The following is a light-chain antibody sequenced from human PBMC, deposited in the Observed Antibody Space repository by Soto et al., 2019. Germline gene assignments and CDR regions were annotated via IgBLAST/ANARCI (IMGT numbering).Light chain of an antibody. CDR3: CSYGGSRTVV. J-gene: IGLJ2*01. Sequence: QSALTQPASVSGSPGQSITISCTGTSSDVGSYNLVSWYQQHPGKAPKLMIYEGSKRPSGVSNRFSGSKSGNTASLTISGLQAEDEADYYCCSYGGSRTVVFGGGTKLTVL. CDR2: EGS. CDR1: SSDVGSYNL. V-gene: IGLV2-23*01.